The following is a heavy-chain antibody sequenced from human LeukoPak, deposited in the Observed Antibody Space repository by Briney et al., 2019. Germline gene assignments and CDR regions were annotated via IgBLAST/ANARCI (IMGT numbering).Heavy chain of an antibody. CDR3: AKDTRYTSSSAFDY. CDR1: GFTFDDYA. D-gene: IGHD6-6*01. CDR2: ISWNSGSI. Sequence: PGGSLRLSCAASGFTFDDYAMHWVRQAPGKGLEWVSSISWNSGSIGYADSVKGRFTISRDNAKNSLFLQMNSLRAEDTALYYCAKDTRYTSSSAFDYWGRGILVTVSS. J-gene: IGHJ4*02. V-gene: IGHV3-9*01.